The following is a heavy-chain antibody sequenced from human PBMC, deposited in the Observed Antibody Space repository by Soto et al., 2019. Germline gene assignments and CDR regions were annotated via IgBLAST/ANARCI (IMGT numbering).Heavy chain of an antibody. CDR3: AREAV. Sequence: EVQLVESGGGLVQPGGSLRLSCAASGFTFSGYWMSWVRQAPGKGLEWVANIKQDGSEQFYVDSVKGRFTISRDNAKNSLYLQMSSRRAVDAAVYYCAREAVWGQGTTVTVSS. V-gene: IGHV3-7*05. CDR1: GFTFSGYW. J-gene: IGHJ6*02. CDR2: IKQDGSEQ.